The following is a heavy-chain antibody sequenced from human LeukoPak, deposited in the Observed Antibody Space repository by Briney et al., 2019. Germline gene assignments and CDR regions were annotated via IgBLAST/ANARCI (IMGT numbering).Heavy chain of an antibody. J-gene: IGHJ4*02. V-gene: IGHV3-23*01. D-gene: IGHD5-18*01. CDR3: AKEQQLWLLGYFDY. CDR2: ISGSGGST. CDR1: GFTFSSYA. Sequence: GGSLRLSCAASGFTFSSYAMRWVRQAPGKGLEWVSTISGSGGSTDYAESVKGRFTISRDNSKNTLYLQMNSLRAEDTAVYYCAKEQQLWLLGYFDYWGQGALVTVSS.